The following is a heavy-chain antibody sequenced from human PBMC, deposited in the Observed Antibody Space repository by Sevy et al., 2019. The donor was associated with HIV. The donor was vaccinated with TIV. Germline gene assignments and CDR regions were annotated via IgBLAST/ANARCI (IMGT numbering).Heavy chain of an antibody. J-gene: IGHJ6*02. Sequence: ASVKVSCKVSGYTLTELSMHWVRQAPGKGLEWMGGFDPEDGETIYAQKFQGRVTITEDTSTDTAYMELSSLRSEDTAVYYCATTKGGRYCSGGSCYPGYYYYGMDVWGQGTTVTVSS. CDR3: ATTKGGRYCSGGSCYPGYYYYGMDV. CDR1: GYTLTELS. CDR2: FDPEDGET. V-gene: IGHV1-24*01. D-gene: IGHD2-15*01.